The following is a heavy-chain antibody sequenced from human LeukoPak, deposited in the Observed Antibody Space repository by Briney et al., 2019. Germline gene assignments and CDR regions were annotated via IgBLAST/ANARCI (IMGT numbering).Heavy chain of an antibody. CDR3: STSYYDSSGYYY. CDR1: GFTFSNAW. Sequence: GGSLRLSCTASGFTFSNAWMSWVRQAPGEGLEWVGRIRRQTDGGTVDYAAPVKGRFTISRDDSKNTLYLQINSLKTEDTAVYYCSTSYYDSSGYYYWGQGTLVTVSS. CDR2: IRRQTDGGTV. V-gene: IGHV3-15*01. J-gene: IGHJ4*02. D-gene: IGHD3-22*01.